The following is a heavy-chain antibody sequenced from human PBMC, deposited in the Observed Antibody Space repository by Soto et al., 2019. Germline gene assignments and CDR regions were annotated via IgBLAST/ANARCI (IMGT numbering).Heavy chain of an antibody. Sequence: SETLSLTCTVSGDSISNSFWAWIRQPPGKGLEWIGYIHYSGSANYNPSLKSRVTISVDTSKNQFSLKLTSVTAADTALYYCARRYGWLYFDYWGQGSLVTVSS. D-gene: IGHD3-10*01. V-gene: IGHV4-59*08. CDR1: GDSISNSF. CDR2: IHYSGSA. J-gene: IGHJ4*02. CDR3: ARRYGWLYFDY.